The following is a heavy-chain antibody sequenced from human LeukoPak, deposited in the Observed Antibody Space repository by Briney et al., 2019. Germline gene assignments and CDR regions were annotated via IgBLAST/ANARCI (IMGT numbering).Heavy chain of an antibody. CDR3: AKGGPQFFDY. Sequence: GGSLRLSCAASGFTFSNYAMTWVRQAPGKGLEWVSTISGSGGSTYSTDSVKGRFTISRDNSKSTLYLQMNSLRVEDTAIYYCAKGGPQFFDYWGQGTLVTVSS. CDR2: ISGSGGST. V-gene: IGHV3-23*01. J-gene: IGHJ4*02. D-gene: IGHD5-24*01. CDR1: GFTFSNYA.